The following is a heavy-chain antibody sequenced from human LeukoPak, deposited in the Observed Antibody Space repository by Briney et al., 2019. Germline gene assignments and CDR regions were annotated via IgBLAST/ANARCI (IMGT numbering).Heavy chain of an antibody. CDR3: AKDARRTSGWYFFDY. CDR2: ISDSGSIT. D-gene: IGHD6-19*01. Sequence: GGSLRLSCAASGFAFSSQAMGWVRQAPGKGLEWVSVISDSGSITYYADSVEGRFTISRDNSKNTLFLQMNSLRAEGTAVYYCAKDARRTSGWYFFDYWGQGTLVTVSS. CDR1: GFAFSSQA. V-gene: IGHV3-23*01. J-gene: IGHJ4*02.